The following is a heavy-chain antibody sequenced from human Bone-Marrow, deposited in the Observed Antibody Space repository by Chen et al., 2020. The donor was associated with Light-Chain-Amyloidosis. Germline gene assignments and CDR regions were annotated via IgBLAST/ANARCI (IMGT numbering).Heavy chain of an antibody. CDR1: GYTFPNYW. Sequence: EGQLEQSAPEVQKPGGSLTTSCKGSGYTFPNYWIGWVRQMPGKGLEWMGVIYPDDSDARYSPSFEGQVTISADKSITTAYLQWRSLKASDTAMYYCARRRDGYNFDYWGQGTLVTVSS. V-gene: IGHV5-51*01. D-gene: IGHD5-12*01. CDR2: IYPDDSDA. CDR3: ARRRDGYNFDY. J-gene: IGHJ4*02.